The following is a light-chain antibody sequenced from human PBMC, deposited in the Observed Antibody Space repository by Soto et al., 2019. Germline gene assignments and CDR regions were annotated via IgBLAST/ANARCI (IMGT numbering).Light chain of an antibody. CDR3: QQYYSFPWT. CDR1: QTISNW. CDR2: AAS. V-gene: IGKV1-5*01. J-gene: IGKJ1*01. Sequence: DIQMTQSPSTLSASVGDRFTVTCRASQTISNWLAWYQQKPGKAPELLIYAASTLQSGVPSRFSGSGSGTDFTLTISCLQSEDFATYYCQQYYSFPWTFGQGTKVDIK.